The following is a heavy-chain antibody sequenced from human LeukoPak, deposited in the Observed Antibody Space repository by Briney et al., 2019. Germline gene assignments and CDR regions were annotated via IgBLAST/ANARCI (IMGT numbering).Heavy chain of an antibody. CDR1: GFTFSSYA. J-gene: IGHJ4*02. V-gene: IGHV3-23*01. Sequence: GGSLRLSCAASGFTFSSYAMSWVRQAPGKGLEWVAATSSSGRTTYYADSVKGRFTFSRDNSKSTLYLQMNSLRAEDTAVYYCAKRGSGLSAEGPIDYWGQGTLVTVSS. D-gene: IGHD3-10*01. CDR2: TSSSGRTT. CDR3: AKRGSGLSAEGPIDY.